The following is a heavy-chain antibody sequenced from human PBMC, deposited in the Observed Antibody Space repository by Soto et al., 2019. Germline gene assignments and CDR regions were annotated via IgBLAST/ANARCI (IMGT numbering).Heavy chain of an antibody. CDR2: ISYDGSNK. CDR3: ARVWGSSSPIFDY. V-gene: IGHV3-30*03. Sequence: GGSLRLSCAASGFTFSSYGMHWVRQAPGKGLEWVAVISYDGSNKYYADSVKGRFTISRDNSKNTLYLQMNSLRAEDTAVYYCARVWGSSSPIFDYWGQGTLVTVSS. D-gene: IGHD6-6*01. CDR1: GFTFSSYG. J-gene: IGHJ4*02.